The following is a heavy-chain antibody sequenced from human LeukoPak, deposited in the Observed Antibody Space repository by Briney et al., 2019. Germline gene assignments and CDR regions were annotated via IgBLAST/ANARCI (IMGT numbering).Heavy chain of an antibody. CDR3: AKVATADRDV. J-gene: IGHJ6*02. V-gene: IGHV3-23*01. CDR2: ISGSGGST. CDR1: GFIFTNYA. Sequence: GGSLRLSCAASGFIFTNYAMSWVRQASGKGLEWVSAISGSGGSTYYADSVKGRFTISRDNSKNTLYLQMNSLRAEDTAVYYCAKVATADRDVWGQGTTVTVSS. D-gene: IGHD5-12*01.